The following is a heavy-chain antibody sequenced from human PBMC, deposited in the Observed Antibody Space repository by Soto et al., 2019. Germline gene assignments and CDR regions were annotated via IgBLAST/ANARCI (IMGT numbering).Heavy chain of an antibody. CDR2: ISGSGGST. J-gene: IGHJ4*02. V-gene: IGHV3-23*01. CDR3: AKDNVVLWFGDLGLDY. Sequence: GGSLRLSCAASGFTFSSYAMSWVRQAPGKGLEWVSAISGSGGSTYYADSVKGRFTISRDNSKNTLYLQMNSLRAEDTAVYYCAKDNVVLWFGDLGLDYWGQGTLVTVSS. D-gene: IGHD3-10*01. CDR1: GFTFSSYA.